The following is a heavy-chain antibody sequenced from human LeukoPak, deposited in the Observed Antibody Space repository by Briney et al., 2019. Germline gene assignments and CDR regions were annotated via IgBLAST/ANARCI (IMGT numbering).Heavy chain of an antibody. CDR1: GYTFTSYG. D-gene: IGHD6-19*01. V-gene: IGHV1-18*01. CDR3: ARKSSGWYVRYYYGMDV. J-gene: IGHJ6*01. Sequence: GASVKVSCKASGYTFTSYGISWVRQAPGQGLEWMGWISAYNGNTNYAQKLQGRVTMTTDTSTSTAYMELRSLRSDDTAVYYCARKSSGWYVRYYYGMDVWGKGPRSPSPQ. CDR2: ISAYNGNT.